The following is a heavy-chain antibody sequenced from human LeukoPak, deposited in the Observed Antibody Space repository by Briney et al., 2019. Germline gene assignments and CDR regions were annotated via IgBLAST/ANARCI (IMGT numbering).Heavy chain of an antibody. CDR1: GYTFTGYY. CDR3: ARDRVLRYFDWLRADAFDI. J-gene: IGHJ3*02. D-gene: IGHD3-9*01. V-gene: IGHV1-2*02. CDR2: INPNSGGT. Sequence: ASVKVSCKASGYTFTGYYMHWVRQAPGQGLEWMGWINPNSGGTNYAQKFQGRVTMTRDTSISTAYMELSRLRSDDTAVYYCARDRVLRYFDWLRADAFDIWGQGTVVTVSS.